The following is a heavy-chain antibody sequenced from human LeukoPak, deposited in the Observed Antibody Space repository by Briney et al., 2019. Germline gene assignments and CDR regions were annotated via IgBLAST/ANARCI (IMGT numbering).Heavy chain of an antibody. CDR1: GASVGSYY. D-gene: IGHD3-10*01. CDR3: ARGEEYGSGTVHFDY. V-gene: IGHV4-4*02. CDR2: IYHGGST. J-gene: IGHJ4*02. Sequence: SETLSLTCAVTGASVGSYYWSWVRQPPGKGLEWIGEIYHGGSTNYNPSLKSRVTISVDKSKNQFSLKLNSVTAADTAVYYCARGEEYGSGTVHFDYWGQGTLVTVSS.